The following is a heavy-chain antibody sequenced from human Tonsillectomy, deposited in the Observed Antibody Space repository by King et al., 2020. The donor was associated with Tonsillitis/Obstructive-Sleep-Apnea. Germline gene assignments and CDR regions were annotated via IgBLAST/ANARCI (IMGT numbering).Heavy chain of an antibody. D-gene: IGHD2-15*01. CDR1: GFTFSSYA. CDR2: ISGSGGST. J-gene: IGHJ4*02. CDR3: AKKWCSGGSCWGGFDY. Sequence: VQLQESGGGLVQPGGSLRLSCAASGFTFSSYAMSWVRQAPGKGLEWVSAISGSGGSTYYADSVKGRFTISRDNSKNTLYLQMNSLRAEDTAVYYCAKKWCSGGSCWGGFDYWGQGTLVTVSS. V-gene: IGHV3-23*01.